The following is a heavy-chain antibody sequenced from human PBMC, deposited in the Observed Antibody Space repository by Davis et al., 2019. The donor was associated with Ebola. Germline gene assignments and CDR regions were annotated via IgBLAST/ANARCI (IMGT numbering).Heavy chain of an antibody. CDR3: ARDRVCSGATCYAYFNF. CDR1: GYTFTGYY. Sequence: ASVKVSCKASGYTFTGYYIHWVRQAPGQGLEWMGWINPNSGDTKYSPKFQGWVTMTRDTPISTAYMELNRLTSDDTAVYYCARDRVCSGATCYAYFNFWGQGTLVTVSS. J-gene: IGHJ4*02. CDR2: INPNSGDT. V-gene: IGHV1-2*04. D-gene: IGHD2-15*01.